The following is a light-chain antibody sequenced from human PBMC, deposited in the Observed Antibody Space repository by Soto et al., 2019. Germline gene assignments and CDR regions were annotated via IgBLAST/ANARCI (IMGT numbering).Light chain of an antibody. J-gene: IGKJ2*01. Sequence: DIQMTQSPSSVSASVGDRVTITCRASQGISTWLAWYQQKPGQAPKLLIYAASCLQSGVSSRFSGSGSGTDFTLTISSLQPEDFATYYCLQSDSFPHTFGPGTKLHIK. V-gene: IGKV1-12*01. CDR3: LQSDSFPHT. CDR2: AAS. CDR1: QGISTW.